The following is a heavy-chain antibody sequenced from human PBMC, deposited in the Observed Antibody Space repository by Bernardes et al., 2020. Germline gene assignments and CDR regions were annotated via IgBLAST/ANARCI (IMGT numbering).Heavy chain of an antibody. CDR3: ATAGRGLQPDANDAFDI. CDR1: GFTFSEYV. D-gene: IGHD2-2*01. Sequence: GSLSLSGAASGFTFSEYVMTWVRPAPGKGLEWVSIISGSRGTTYYADSVKDRFTISRDNSKNTLYLEMNILRSEDTAVYYCATAGRGLQPDANDAFDIWGQGALVTVSS. CDR2: ISGSRGTT. J-gene: IGHJ3*02. V-gene: IGHV3-23*01.